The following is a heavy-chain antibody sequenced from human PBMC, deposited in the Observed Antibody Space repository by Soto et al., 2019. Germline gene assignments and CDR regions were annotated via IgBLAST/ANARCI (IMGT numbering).Heavy chain of an antibody. V-gene: IGHV3-21*06. CDR1: GFTFTRYS. CDR3: ARESEDLTSNFDY. Sequence: AGSLRLSCAASGFTFTRYSMNWVHQAPGKGLEWVSSISSTTNYIYYGDSMKGRFTISRDNAKNSLYLEMNSLRAEDTAVYYCARESEDLTSNFDYWGQGTLVTVSS. CDR2: ISSTTNYI. J-gene: IGHJ4*02.